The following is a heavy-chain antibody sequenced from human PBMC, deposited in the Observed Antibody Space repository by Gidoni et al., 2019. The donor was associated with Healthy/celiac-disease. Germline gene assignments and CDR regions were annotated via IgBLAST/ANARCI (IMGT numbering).Heavy chain of an antibody. CDR2: ISGSGGST. D-gene: IGHD3-9*01. CDR3: AEADYYDILTGYHRDFDH. V-gene: IGHV3-23*01. Sequence: EVQLLESGGGLVQPGGSLRLFCVASGFTFSSYAMSWVRQAPGKGLEWVSAISGSGGSTYYADSVKGRFTISRDNSKNTLYLQMNSLRAEDTAVYYCAEADYYDILTGYHRDFDHWGQGTLVTVSS. J-gene: IGHJ4*02. CDR1: GFTFSSYA.